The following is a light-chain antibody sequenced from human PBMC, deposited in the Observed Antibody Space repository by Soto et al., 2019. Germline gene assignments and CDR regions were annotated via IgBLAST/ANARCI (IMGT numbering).Light chain of an antibody. J-gene: IGKJ4*01. CDR3: QQYVTSPLT. Sequence: EIVFTQSPATLSFSPGERATLSFRASESLYTYLAWFQQKPGQAPRLLIFDTSRRATGVPARFSASGSGTDFTLAISRLEPEDFAVYYCQQYVTSPLTFGGGTKVDIK. CDR2: DTS. CDR1: ESLYTY. V-gene: IGKV3-20*01.